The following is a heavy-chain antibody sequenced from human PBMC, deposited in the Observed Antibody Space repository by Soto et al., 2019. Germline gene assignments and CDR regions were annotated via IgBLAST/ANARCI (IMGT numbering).Heavy chain of an antibody. CDR1: GGTFSSSA. Sequence: QAQLVQSGAEVKKPGSSVKVSCKASGGTFSSSAISWVRQAPGQGLEWMGGIIPRFSTTNYAQKFQGRLMITADESTSTADMELSSLRSEDTGVYYCAREHRSSWYNWFDPWGQGTLVTVSS. CDR2: IIPRFSTT. J-gene: IGHJ5*02. V-gene: IGHV1-69*12. D-gene: IGHD6-13*01. CDR3: AREHRSSWYNWFDP.